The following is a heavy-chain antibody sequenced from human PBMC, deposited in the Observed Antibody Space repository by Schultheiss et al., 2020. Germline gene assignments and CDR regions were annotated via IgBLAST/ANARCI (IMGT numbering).Heavy chain of an antibody. J-gene: IGHJ4*02. CDR3: ASSPAYYGDYPYYFDY. CDR1: GGSISSGGYS. CDR2: ISYSGST. Sequence: LRLSCAVSGGSISSGGYSWSWIRQPPGKGLEWIGYISYSGSTYYNPSLKSRVTISVDTSKNQFSLKLSSVTAADTAVYYCASSPAYYGDYPYYFDYWGQGTLVTVSS. D-gene: IGHD4-17*01. V-gene: IGHV4-30-4*07.